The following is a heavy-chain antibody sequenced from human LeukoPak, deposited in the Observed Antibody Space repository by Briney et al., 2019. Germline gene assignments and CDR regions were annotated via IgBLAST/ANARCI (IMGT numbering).Heavy chain of an antibody. CDR2: INPNSGGT. J-gene: IGHJ5*02. CDR1: GYTFTGYY. V-gene: IGHV1-2*02. CDR3: ARVGRSSTSCYLSNWFDP. D-gene: IGHD2-2*01. Sequence: ASVKVSCKASGYTFTGYYMHWVRQAPGQGLEWMGWINPNSGGTNYAQKFQGRVTMTRDTSISTAYMELSRLRSDDTAVYYCARVGRSSTSCYLSNWFDPWGQGTLVTVSS.